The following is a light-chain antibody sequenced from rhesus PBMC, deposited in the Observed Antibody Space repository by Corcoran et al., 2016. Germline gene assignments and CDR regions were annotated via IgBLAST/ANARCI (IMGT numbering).Light chain of an antibody. CDR3: QHGYGILYS. CDR1: QDISNN. Sequence: DIQVTQSPSSLSASVGDRVTITCRASQDISNNLAWYQQRPGKVPKFLIYKASTLQSGIPSRFSGSGSGTDFTLTISSLQPEDFATYYCQHGYGILYSFGQGTKVEIK. J-gene: IGKJ2*01. CDR2: KAS. V-gene: IGKV1-25*01.